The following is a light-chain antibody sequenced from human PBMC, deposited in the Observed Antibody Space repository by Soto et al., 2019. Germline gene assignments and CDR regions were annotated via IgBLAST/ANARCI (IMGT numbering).Light chain of an antibody. CDR3: QQAFRFPHT. CDR2: VAS. J-gene: IGKJ2*01. Sequence: DIQMTQSPPSVSASVGDRVTITCRASQAINGWLSWYQQKPGKAPKLLISVASRLESGVPSRFSGSGAATEFSLSVTSLQPEDFATYYCQQAFRFPHTFGQGTRVEI. V-gene: IGKV1-12*01. CDR1: QAINGW.